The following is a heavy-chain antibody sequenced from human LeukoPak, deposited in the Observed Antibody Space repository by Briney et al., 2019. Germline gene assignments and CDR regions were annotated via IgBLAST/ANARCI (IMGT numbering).Heavy chain of an antibody. V-gene: IGHV3-9*03. CDR3: AKETATGHFDY. CDR2: ISWNSGSI. J-gene: IGHJ4*02. D-gene: IGHD6-13*01. Sequence: GGSLRLSCVASGFTFGDYAMHWVRLVPGKGLEWVSGISWNSGSIGYADSVKGRFTISRDNAKNSLYLQMNSLGAEDMALYYCAKETATGHFDYWDQGTLVTVSS. CDR1: GFTFGDYA.